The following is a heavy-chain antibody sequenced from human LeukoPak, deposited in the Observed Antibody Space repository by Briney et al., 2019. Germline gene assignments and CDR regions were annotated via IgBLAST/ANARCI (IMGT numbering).Heavy chain of an antibody. J-gene: IGHJ4*02. D-gene: IGHD3-22*01. V-gene: IGHV3-7*01. Sequence: GGSLRLSCAASGFTFSSYWMSWVRQAPGKGLEWVANVKQDGSEKYYVDSVKGRFTISRDNAKNSLYLQMNSLRAEDTAVYYCARDYYDSSGYYHVGYFDYWGQGTLVTVSS. CDR1: GFTFSSYW. CDR3: ARDYYDSSGYYHVGYFDY. CDR2: VKQDGSEK.